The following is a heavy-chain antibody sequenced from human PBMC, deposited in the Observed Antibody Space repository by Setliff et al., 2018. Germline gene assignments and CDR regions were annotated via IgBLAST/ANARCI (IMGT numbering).Heavy chain of an antibody. CDR1: GYTFTNYG. D-gene: IGHD2-15*01. CDR2: ISPYNGKT. Sequence: ASVKVSCKASGYTFTNYGISWVRQAPGQRPEWMGWISPYNGKTRSIERFQGRLTLTIDTSTNTVFMELRNLRPDDTAIYYCARDGGGYCATTSCFHFDYWGQGTQVTVSS. J-gene: IGHJ4*02. V-gene: IGHV1-18*01. CDR3: ARDGGGYCATTSCFHFDY.